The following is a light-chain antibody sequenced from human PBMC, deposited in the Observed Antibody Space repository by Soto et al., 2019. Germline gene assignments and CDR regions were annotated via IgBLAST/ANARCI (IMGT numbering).Light chain of an antibody. CDR2: HAS. V-gene: IGKV1-5*01. J-gene: IGKJ1*01. Sequence: EIQMTQYTSTLSASVGDRVTITCRASQSISSWLAWYQQKPGKAPKLLIYHASSLESGVPSRFSGSGSGTEFTLTISSLQPDDFATYYCQHYNSYSTFGQGTKVDIK. CDR1: QSISSW. CDR3: QHYNSYST.